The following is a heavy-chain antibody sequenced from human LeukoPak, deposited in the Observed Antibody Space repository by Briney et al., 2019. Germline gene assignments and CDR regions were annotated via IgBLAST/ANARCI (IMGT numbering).Heavy chain of an antibody. Sequence: GGSLRLSCSASGFSFSSYAMNWVRQAPGEGLEWVSAIGGSGGTTYYADSVKGRFTISRDNSKNTLYLQMNSLRADDTAVYYCAKDYNWGSYWGQGTLVTVSS. CDR3: AKDYNWGSY. J-gene: IGHJ4*02. CDR1: GFSFSSYA. V-gene: IGHV3-23*01. D-gene: IGHD7-27*01. CDR2: IGGSGGTT.